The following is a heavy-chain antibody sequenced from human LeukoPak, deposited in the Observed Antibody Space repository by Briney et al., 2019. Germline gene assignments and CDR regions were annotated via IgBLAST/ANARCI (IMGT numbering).Heavy chain of an antibody. CDR2: ISSSSSYI. J-gene: IGHJ4*02. CDR1: GFTFSTYA. V-gene: IGHV3-21*01. D-gene: IGHD4-17*01. CDR3: AREPDYGDYDY. Sequence: GGSLRLSCAASGFTFSTYAMNWVRQAPGKGLEWVSSISSSSSYIYYADSVKGRFTISRDNAKNSLYLQMNSLRAEDTAVYYCAREPDYGDYDYWGQGTLVTVSS.